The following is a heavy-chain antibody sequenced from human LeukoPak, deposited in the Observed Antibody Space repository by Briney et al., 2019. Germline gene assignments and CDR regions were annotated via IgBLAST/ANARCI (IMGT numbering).Heavy chain of an antibody. CDR1: GGTFSSYA. D-gene: IGHD6-19*01. Sequence: ASLKVSCKAAGGTFSSYAISWVRQAPGQGLEWMGGIMPIFGTANYAQKFQGRVTITADKSTSTAYMELSSLRSEDTAVYYCARAVVAGTYNWFDPWGQGTLVTVSS. CDR3: ARAVVAGTYNWFDP. V-gene: IGHV1-69*06. CDR2: IMPIFGTA. J-gene: IGHJ5*02.